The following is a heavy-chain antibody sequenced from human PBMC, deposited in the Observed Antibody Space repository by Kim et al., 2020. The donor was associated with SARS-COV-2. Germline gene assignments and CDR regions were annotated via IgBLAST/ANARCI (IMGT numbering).Heavy chain of an antibody. Sequence: ASVKVSCKASGYTFTSYAMNWVRQAPGQGLEWMGWINTNTGNPTYAQGFTGRFVFSLDTSVSTAYLQISSLKAEDTAVYYCAREERFGELSGGDYWGQGTLVTVSS. J-gene: IGHJ4*02. V-gene: IGHV7-4-1*02. D-gene: IGHD3-10*01. CDR1: GYTFTSYA. CDR2: INTNTGNP. CDR3: AREERFGELSGGDY.